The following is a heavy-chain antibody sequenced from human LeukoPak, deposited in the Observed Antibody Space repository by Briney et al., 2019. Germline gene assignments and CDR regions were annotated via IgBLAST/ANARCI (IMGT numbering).Heavy chain of an antibody. J-gene: IGHJ4*02. CDR2: IKSKTDGGTT. CDR3: TTITMIVVVTDY. CDR1: GFTFSNAW. V-gene: IGHV3-15*01. D-gene: IGHD3-22*01. Sequence: KPGGSLRLSCAASGFTFSNAWMSWVRQAPGKGLEWVGRIKSKTDGGTTDYAAPVKGRFTISRDDSKNTLYLQMNSLKTEVTAVYYCTTITMIVVVTDYWGQGTLVTVSS.